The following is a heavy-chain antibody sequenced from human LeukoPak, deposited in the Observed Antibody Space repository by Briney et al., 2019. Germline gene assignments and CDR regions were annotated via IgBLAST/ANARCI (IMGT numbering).Heavy chain of an antibody. CDR2: MYHTGST. Sequence: SETLSLTCTVSGASVSTHYWSWIRQPPGKGREWIGYMYHTGSTNYNPSVESQVTISLDTSKNQLPLMMRSVTAADTAIYYCARGVEMATIGFDYWGQGTLVTVSS. CDR1: GASVSTHY. CDR3: ARGVEMATIGFDY. J-gene: IGHJ4*02. D-gene: IGHD5-24*01. V-gene: IGHV4-59*02.